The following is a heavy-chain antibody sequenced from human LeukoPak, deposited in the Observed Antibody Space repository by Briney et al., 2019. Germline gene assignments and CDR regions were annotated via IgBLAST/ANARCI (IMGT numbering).Heavy chain of an antibody. CDR3: ARAPRNVAFFYYYYYGMDV. J-gene: IGHJ6*02. V-gene: IGHV4-34*01. CDR2: INHSGST. CDR1: GGSFSGYY. D-gene: IGHD2-15*01. Sequence: SETLSLTCAVYGGSFSGYYWSWIRQPPGKGLEWLGEINHSGSTNYNPSLKSRVTISVDTSKNQFSLKLSSVTAADTAVYYCARAPRNVAFFYYYYYGMDVWGQGTTVTVSS.